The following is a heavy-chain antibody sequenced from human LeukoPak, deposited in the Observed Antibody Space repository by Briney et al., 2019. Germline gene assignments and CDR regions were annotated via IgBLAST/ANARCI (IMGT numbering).Heavy chain of an antibody. J-gene: IGHJ6*03. Sequence: GASVKVSCKASGYTFTCYYMHWVRQAPGQGLEWMGWINPNSGGTNYAQKFQGRVTMTRGTSISTAYMELSRLRSDDTAVYYCARRYDFWSGYYYYYYMDVWGKGTTVTVSS. D-gene: IGHD3-3*01. V-gene: IGHV1-2*02. CDR2: INPNSGGT. CDR1: GYTFTCYY. CDR3: ARRYDFWSGYYYYYYMDV.